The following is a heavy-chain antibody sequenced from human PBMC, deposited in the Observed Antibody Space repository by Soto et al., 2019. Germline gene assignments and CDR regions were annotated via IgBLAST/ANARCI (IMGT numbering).Heavy chain of an antibody. J-gene: IGHJ5*01. CDR3: ARAREVAWFDS. D-gene: IGHD2-15*01. V-gene: IGHV3-21*06. CDR2: ITNRGTHT. CDR1: GFSFSSYT. Sequence: PGGSLRLSCTASGFSFSSYTMDWVRQAPGKGLQWVASITNRGTHTYSADSVKGRFTISRDNDKNSLYLQMNNLRAEDTATYYCARAREVAWFDSWGLGTLVTVSS.